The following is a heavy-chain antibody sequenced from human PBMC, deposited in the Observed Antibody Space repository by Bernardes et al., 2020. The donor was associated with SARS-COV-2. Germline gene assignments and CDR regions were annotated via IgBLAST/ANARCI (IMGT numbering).Heavy chain of an antibody. CDR2: INHSGST. Sequence: SETLSLTRAVYGGSFSGYYWSWIRQPPGKGLEWIGEINHSGSTNYNPSLKSRVTISVDTSKNQFSLKLSSVTAADTAVYYCARGVTVTTFYYYYYGMDVWGQGTTVTVSS. CDR1: GGSFSGYY. J-gene: IGHJ6*02. D-gene: IGHD4-4*01. CDR3: ARGVTVTTFYYYYYGMDV. V-gene: IGHV4-34*01.